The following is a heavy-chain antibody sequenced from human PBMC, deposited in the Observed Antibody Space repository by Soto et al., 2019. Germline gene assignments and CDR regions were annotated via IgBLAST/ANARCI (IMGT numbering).Heavy chain of an antibody. Sequence: QVQLQESGPGLVKPSQTLSLTCSVSGGSVSNGAHYWSWSRQRPGKGLEWIGYIYYSGDTQYNPSLKSRLTISVDTSKDQFSLKLTSVTAADTAVYYCARVDSASWLDYWGQGTLVTVSS. J-gene: IGHJ4*02. V-gene: IGHV4-31*03. CDR2: IYYSGDT. D-gene: IGHD2-2*01. CDR3: ARVDSASWLDY. CDR1: GGSVSNGAHY.